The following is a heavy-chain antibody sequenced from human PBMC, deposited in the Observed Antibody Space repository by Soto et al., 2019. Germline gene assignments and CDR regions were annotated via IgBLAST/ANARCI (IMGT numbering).Heavy chain of an antibody. CDR2: ISGSGGST. CDR1: GFTFSSYA. D-gene: IGHD6-13*01. CDR3: AKDRSSCVAASGTPSWYFDL. V-gene: IGHV3-23*01. J-gene: IGHJ2*01. Sequence: EVQLLESGGGLVQPGGSLRLSCAASGFTFSSYAMSWVRQAPGKGLEWVSAISGSGGSTYYADSVKGRFTISRDNSKNTLYLQMSSLRAEDTAVYYCAKDRSSCVAASGTPSWYFDLWGRGTLVTVSS.